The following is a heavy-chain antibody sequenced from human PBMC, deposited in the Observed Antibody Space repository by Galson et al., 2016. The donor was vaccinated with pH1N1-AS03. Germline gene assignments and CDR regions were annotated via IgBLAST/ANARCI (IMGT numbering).Heavy chain of an antibody. Sequence: SLRLSCATSGFTFTDFAVSWVRQAPGRGLEWVSATSSSGGSTYYAESVKGRFTISRDYSKNTVDLQMNSLRAEDTAVYYCATAGNYFDIRRFDYWGQGTPVTVFS. CDR3: ATAGNYFDIRRFDY. D-gene: IGHD3-9*01. CDR1: GFTFTDFA. CDR2: TSSSGGST. V-gene: IGHV3-23*01. J-gene: IGHJ4*02.